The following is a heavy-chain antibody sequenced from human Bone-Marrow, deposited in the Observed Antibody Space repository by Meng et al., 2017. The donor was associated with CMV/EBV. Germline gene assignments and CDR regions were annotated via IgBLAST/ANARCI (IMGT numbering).Heavy chain of an antibody. CDR3: ARVSDFWSGYSDAFDI. Sequence: SETLSLTCTVSGGSISSSSYYWGWIRQPPGKGLEWIGSIYYSGSTYYNPSLKSRVTISVDTSKNQFSLKLSSVTAADTAVYYCARVSDFWSGYSDAFDIWGQGTVVTVSS. V-gene: IGHV4-39*07. J-gene: IGHJ3*02. CDR1: GGSISSSSYY. D-gene: IGHD3-3*01. CDR2: IYYSGST.